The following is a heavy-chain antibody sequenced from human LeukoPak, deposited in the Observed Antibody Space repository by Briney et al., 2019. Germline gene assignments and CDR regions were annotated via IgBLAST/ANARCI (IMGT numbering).Heavy chain of an antibody. CDR3: ARGEAKDTAMVRYYYYGMDV. V-gene: IGHV3-23*01. CDR2: ISGSGGST. D-gene: IGHD5-18*01. J-gene: IGHJ6*02. Sequence: PGGSLRLSCAASGFTFSSYAMSWVRQAPGKGLEWVSAISGSGGSTYYADSVKGRFTISRDNSKNTLYLQMNSLRAEDTAVYYCARGEAKDTAMVRYYYYGMDVWGQGTTVTVSS. CDR1: GFTFSSYA.